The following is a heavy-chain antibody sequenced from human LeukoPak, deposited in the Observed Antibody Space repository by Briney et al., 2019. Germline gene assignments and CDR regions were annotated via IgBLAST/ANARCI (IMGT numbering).Heavy chain of an antibody. CDR1: GFTFSSYS. CDR2: ISSSSSTI. CDR3: ARVNTAPMWLLYREYYFDY. J-gene: IGHJ4*02. D-gene: IGHD3-3*01. Sequence: PGGSLRLSCAASGFTFSSYSMNWVRQAPGKGLEWVSYISSSSSTIYYADSVKGRFTISRDNAKNSLYLQMNSLRAEDTAVYYCARVNTAPMWLLYREYYFDYWGQGTLVTVSS. V-gene: IGHV3-48*01.